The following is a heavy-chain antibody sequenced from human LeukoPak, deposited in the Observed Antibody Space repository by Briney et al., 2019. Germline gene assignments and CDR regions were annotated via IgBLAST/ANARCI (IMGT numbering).Heavy chain of an antibody. CDR1: GCTFNLFG. CDR3: ARDRDIVAVIRTRLDY. V-gene: IGHV1-18*01. Sequence: ASVKLSCKASGCTFNLFGFSWVRQVPGQGLEGVGGISGYNGDTNYAQKFQGRVTITTDTSRSTAYMELRSLTSDDTAIYFCARDRDIVAVIRTRLDYWGQGTLVIVSS. J-gene: IGHJ4*02. D-gene: IGHD2-2*01. CDR2: ISGYNGDT.